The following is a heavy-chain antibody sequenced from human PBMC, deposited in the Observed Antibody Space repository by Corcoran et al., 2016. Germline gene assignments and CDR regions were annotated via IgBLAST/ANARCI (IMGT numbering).Heavy chain of an antibody. CDR3: ARDSGGLADDAFDI. D-gene: IGHD6-19*01. J-gene: IGHJ3*02. Sequence: EVQLVESGGGLVQPGGSLRLSCAASGFTFSSYSMNWVRQAPGKGLEWVSYISSSSSTIYYADSVKGRFTISSDNAKNSLYLQMNSLRDEDTAVYYCARDSGGLADDAFDIWGQGTMVTVSS. CDR1: GFTFSSYS. CDR2: ISSSSSTI. V-gene: IGHV3-48*02.